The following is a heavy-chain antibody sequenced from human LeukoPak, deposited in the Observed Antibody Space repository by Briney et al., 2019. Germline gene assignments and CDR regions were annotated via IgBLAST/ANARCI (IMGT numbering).Heavy chain of an antibody. CDR1: GGTFSSYA. D-gene: IGHD3-22*01. J-gene: IGHJ4*02. CDR2: IIPILGRA. Sequence: GASVTVSCKASGGTFSSYAISWVRQAPGQGLEWMGRIIPILGRANYAHKFQGRVTITADKSTRTAYMALSTLRCEANAVYYRVTYYYDSTGYYVPDYWGQRSLVTVSS. CDR3: VTYYYDSTGYYVPDY. V-gene: IGHV1-69*04.